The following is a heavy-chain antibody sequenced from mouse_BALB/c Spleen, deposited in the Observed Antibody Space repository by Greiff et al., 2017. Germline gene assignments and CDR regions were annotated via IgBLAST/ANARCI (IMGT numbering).Heavy chain of an antibody. V-gene: IGHV14-3*02. J-gene: IGHJ3*01. CDR1: GFNIKDTY. CDR3: ASPNSLLRTVWFAY. D-gene: IGHD1-2*01. Sequence: EVHLVESGAELVKPGASVKLSCTASGFNIKDTYMHWVKQRPEQGLEWIGRIDPANGNTKYDPKFQGKATITADTSSNTAYLQLSSLTSEDTAVYYCASPNSLLRTVWFAYWGQGTLVTVSA. CDR2: IDPANGNT.